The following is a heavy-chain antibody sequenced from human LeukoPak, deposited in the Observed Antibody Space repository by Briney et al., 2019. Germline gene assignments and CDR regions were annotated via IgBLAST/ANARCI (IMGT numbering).Heavy chain of an antibody. V-gene: IGHV3-30*02. CDR2: IRYDGSNK. Sequence: GGSLTLSCAAAGFTFSSYGMHWVRQAPGKGLEWVAFIRYDGSNKYYADSVKGRFTISRDNAKDTLYLQLNSLRAEDTALYYCARDYPRRITMIVVGYDAFDIWGQGTMVTVSS. J-gene: IGHJ3*02. CDR1: GFTFSSYG. CDR3: ARDYPRRITMIVVGYDAFDI. D-gene: IGHD3-22*01.